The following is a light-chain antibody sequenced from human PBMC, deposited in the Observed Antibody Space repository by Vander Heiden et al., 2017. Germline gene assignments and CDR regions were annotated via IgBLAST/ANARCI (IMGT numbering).Light chain of an antibody. J-gene: IGKJ4*01. CDR1: QSLLHSDGYNY. CDR3: MQALQSPLT. CDR2: LGS. Sequence: EIVMTQSPLSLPVTPGEPASISCRSSQSLLHSDGYNYLDWYLQKPGQSPQLLIYLGSNRASGVPDRFSGSGSGTDFTLKISRVEAEDVGVYYCMQALQSPLTLGGGTKVEIK. V-gene: IGKV2-28*01.